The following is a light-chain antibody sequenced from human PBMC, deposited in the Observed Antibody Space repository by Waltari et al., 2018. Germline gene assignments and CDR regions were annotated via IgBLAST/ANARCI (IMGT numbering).Light chain of an antibody. CDR2: WAS. CDR1: ESLLHADNNKNF. Sequence: IVMTQSPDSLAVSLGERATITCKSSESLLHADNNKNFLAWFQQRPGLSPRVLIYWASSSESGVPDRFTGGGSGTDFTLTINNGQPEDVAIYHCQQYGSTSEYTFGQGTRLEIK. V-gene: IGKV4-1*01. CDR3: QQYGSTSEYT. J-gene: IGKJ2*01.